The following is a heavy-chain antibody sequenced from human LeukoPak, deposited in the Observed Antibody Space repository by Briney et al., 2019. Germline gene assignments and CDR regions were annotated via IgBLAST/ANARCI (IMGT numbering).Heavy chain of an antibody. Sequence: GGSLRLSCAASGFTVSSNYMSWVRQAPGKGLEWVSIIYSGGSTYYADSVKGRFAISRDNSKNTLYLQMNSLRAEDTAVYYCARGHYDSGSPPYAFDIWGQGTMVTVSS. CDR2: IYSGGST. J-gene: IGHJ3*02. D-gene: IGHD3-10*01. V-gene: IGHV3-66*01. CDR1: GFTVSSNY. CDR3: ARGHYDSGSPPYAFDI.